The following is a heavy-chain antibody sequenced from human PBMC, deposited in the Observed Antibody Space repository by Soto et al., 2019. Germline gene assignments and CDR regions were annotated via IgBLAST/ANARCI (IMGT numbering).Heavy chain of an antibody. J-gene: IGHJ6*02. CDR3: ASDKDRRQIGGNYYNILDV. V-gene: IGHV1-69*12. CDR1: GGTFSNSA. Sequence: QVQLEQSGAEVKKPGSSVKVSCKASGGTFSNSAISWVRQAPGQGLEWMGGIMPIFRAPDYAQKFQGRVTITADESTSTAYMELSGLRSDDTAVYYCASDKDRRQIGGNYYNILDVWGQGTTVTVSS. CDR2: IMPIFRAP.